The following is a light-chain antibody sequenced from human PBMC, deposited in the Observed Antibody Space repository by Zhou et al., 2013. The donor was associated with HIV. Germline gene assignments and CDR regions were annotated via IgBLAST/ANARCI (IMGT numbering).Light chain of an antibody. CDR3: QQYYSYPPY. CDR1: QGISSY. CDR2: GAS. Sequence: AIRMTQSPSSFSASTGDRVTITCRASQGISSYLAWYQQKPGKAPKLLIYGASTLQSGVPSRFSGSGSGTDFTLTINCLQSEDFATYYCQQYYSYPPYFGPGTKVDIK. J-gene: IGKJ3*01. V-gene: IGKV1-8*01.